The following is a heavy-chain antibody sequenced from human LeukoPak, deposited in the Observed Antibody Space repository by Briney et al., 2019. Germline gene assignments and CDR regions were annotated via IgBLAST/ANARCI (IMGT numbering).Heavy chain of an antibody. CDR2: IPYDGSNK. V-gene: IGHV3-30-3*01. CDR3: AREVRGAAFDY. CDR1: GFTFSSYA. J-gene: IGHJ4*02. D-gene: IGHD3-10*01. Sequence: GGSLRLSCAASGFTFSSYAMHWVRQAPGKGLEWVAVIPYDGSNKYYADSVKGRFTISRDNSKNTLYLQMNSLRAEDTAVYYCAREVRGAAFDYWGQGTLVTVSS.